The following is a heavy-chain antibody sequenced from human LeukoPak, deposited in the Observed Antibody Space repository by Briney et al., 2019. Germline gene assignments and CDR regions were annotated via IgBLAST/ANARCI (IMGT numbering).Heavy chain of an antibody. D-gene: IGHD1-26*01. V-gene: IGHV3-7*01. Sequence: GGSLRLSCAASGFTFSTYWMAWVRQAPGKGLQWVAHIKEDGSEKYYLDSVRGRFTIGRDDAKSSLYLQMTSLRAEDTALYYCVRAGWELDYWGQGTPVTVSS. CDR1: GFTFSTYW. CDR2: IKEDGSEK. CDR3: VRAGWELDY. J-gene: IGHJ4*02.